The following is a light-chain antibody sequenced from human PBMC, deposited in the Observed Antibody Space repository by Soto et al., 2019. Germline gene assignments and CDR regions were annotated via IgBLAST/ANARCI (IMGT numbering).Light chain of an antibody. CDR1: QTLSNSF. CDR3: KQYGNSESL. J-gene: IGKJ5*01. Sequence: IALTQSPGTLSLSPGERATLSCRASQTLSNSFIAWYQHKPGQAPRLLVYDTSTRATGIPDRYSGSGSGTDFTLTISRLEPEDFVVFFCKQYGNSESLFGQGTRLEI. V-gene: IGKV3-20*01. CDR2: DTS.